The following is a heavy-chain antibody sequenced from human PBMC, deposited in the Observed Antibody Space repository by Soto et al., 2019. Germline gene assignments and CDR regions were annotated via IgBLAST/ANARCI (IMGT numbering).Heavy chain of an antibody. J-gene: IGHJ4*02. D-gene: IGHD6-6*01. V-gene: IGHV3-23*01. CDR3: AKTEAPFDY. Sequence: WGSLVISCASSGFTFSIYAMSWVRQAPGKGLEWVSAISGSGGSTYYADSVKGRFTISRDNSKNTLYLQMNSLRAEDTAVYYCAKTEAPFDYWGQGTMVTVSS. CDR2: ISGSGGST. CDR1: GFTFSIYA.